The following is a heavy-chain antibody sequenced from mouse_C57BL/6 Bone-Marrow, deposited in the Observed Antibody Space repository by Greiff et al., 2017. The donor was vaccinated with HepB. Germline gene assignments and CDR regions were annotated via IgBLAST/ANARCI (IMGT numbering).Heavy chain of an antibody. V-gene: IGHV1-4*01. D-gene: IGHD2-4*01. Sequence: VQLQQSGAELARPGASVKMSCKASGYTFTSYTMHWVKQRPGQGLEWIGYINPSSGYTKYNQKFKDKATLTADKSSSTAYMQLSSLTSEDSAVYYCARLSTMIAAWFAYWGQVTLVTVSA. CDR1: GYTFTSYT. J-gene: IGHJ3*01. CDR2: INPSSGYT. CDR3: ARLSTMIAAWFAY.